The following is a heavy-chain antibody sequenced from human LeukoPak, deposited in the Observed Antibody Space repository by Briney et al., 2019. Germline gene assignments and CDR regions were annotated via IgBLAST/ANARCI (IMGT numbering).Heavy chain of an antibody. Sequence: GGSLRLSCAASGFTFSSYGMHWVRQAPGKGLEWVAVISYDGSNKYYADSVKGRFTISRDNSKNTLYLQMNSLRAEDTAVYYCAKDEGGSQYSSGSGTDYWGQGTLVTVSS. D-gene: IGHD6-19*01. CDR3: AKDEGGSQYSSGSGTDY. CDR1: GFTFSSYG. V-gene: IGHV3-30*18. J-gene: IGHJ4*02. CDR2: ISYDGSNK.